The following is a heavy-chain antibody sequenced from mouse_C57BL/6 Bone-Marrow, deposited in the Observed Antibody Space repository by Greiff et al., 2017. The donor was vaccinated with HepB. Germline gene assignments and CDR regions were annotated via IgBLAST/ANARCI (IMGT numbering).Heavy chain of an antibody. J-gene: IGHJ4*01. CDR3: AITTVVATDY. D-gene: IGHD1-1*01. CDR1: GYSITSGYY. Sequence: EVKVEESGPGLVKPSQSLSLTCSVTGYSITSGYYWNWIRQFPGNKLEWMGYISYDGSNNYNPSLKNRISITRDTSKNQFFLKLNSVTTEDTATYYCAITTVVATDYWGQGTSVTGSS. CDR2: ISYDGSN. V-gene: IGHV3-6*01.